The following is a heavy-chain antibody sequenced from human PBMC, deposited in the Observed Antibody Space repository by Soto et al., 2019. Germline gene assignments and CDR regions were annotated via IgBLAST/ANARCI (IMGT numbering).Heavy chain of an antibody. Sequence: GGSLRLSCAASGFTFSSYAMGWVRQGPGRGLEWVAVVSIGGSTHYADSVRGRFTISRDNSKNTLSLQMNSLTAEDTAVYFCAKRRGAGGHFDYWGQGALVTVSS. V-gene: IGHV3-23*01. CDR3: AKRRGAGGHFDY. D-gene: IGHD2-15*01. CDR1: GFTFSSYA. CDR2: VSIGGST. J-gene: IGHJ4*02.